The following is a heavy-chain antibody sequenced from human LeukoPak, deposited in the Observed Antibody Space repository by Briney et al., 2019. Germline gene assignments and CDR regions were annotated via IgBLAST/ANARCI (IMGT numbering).Heavy chain of an antibody. J-gene: IGHJ4*02. V-gene: IGHV4-59*01. D-gene: IGHD6-25*01. Sequence: SETLSLTCPVSGGSISSYYWSWIRQPPGKGLEWIANIYHTGSTNYNPSLSSRVTIAIDTAKNQFSLKLTSVTAADTAVYYCARRGRNSSGWQDYLWGQGTLVTVSS. CDR2: IYHTGST. CDR3: ARRGRNSSGWQDYL. CDR1: GGSISSYY.